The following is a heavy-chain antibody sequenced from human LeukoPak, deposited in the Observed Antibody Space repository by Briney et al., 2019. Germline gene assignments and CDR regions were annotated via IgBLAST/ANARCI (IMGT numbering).Heavy chain of an antibody. J-gene: IGHJ4*01. CDR2: INTRADET. CDR3: ERDPSDYEWQRGWYRDF. V-gene: IGHV3-23*01. D-gene: IGHD6-19*01. Sequence: GGSLTLSCAASGFSFSNYGMSWFRQAPGKGLEWVSTINTRADETHYADSVRGRFTIFRDNSKSTLALHMSNLRVEGTAVYYCERDPSDYEWQRGWYRDFWGRGSQVTVSS. CDR1: GFSFSNYG.